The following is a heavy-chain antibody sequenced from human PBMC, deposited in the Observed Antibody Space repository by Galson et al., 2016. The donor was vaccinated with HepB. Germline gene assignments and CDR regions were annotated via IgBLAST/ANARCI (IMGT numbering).Heavy chain of an antibody. CDR1: GFNFNNYA. Sequence: SLRLSCAASGFNFNNYAMTWVRQAPGKGLDWVSFISASGAGTFYADSVKGRFTMSRDNSKSTLYLEMSSLRAEDTAVYFCAKGPRSGSRYGYLDNWGHGTLVSVSS. D-gene: IGHD5-18*01. CDR2: ISASGAGT. V-gene: IGHV3-23*01. CDR3: AKGPRSGSRYGYLDN. J-gene: IGHJ4*01.